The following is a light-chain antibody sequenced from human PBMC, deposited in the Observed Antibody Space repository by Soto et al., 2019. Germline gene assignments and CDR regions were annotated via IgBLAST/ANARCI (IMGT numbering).Light chain of an antibody. CDR3: QQTYSIPLT. CDR1: QSISSH. J-gene: IGKJ1*01. V-gene: IGKV1-39*01. Sequence: DIQMTQSPSSLSASVGDRVTITCRASQSISSHLNWYQQKPGKAPKLLIYAASSLQSGVPSKFSGSGSGTDFTLTISSLQPEDFATYYCQQTYSIPLTFGQGTKVEIK. CDR2: AAS.